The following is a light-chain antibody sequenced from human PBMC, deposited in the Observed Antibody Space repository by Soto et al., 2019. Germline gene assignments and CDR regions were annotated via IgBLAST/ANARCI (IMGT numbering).Light chain of an antibody. V-gene: IGKV3-11*01. Sequence: EIVLTQSPATLSLSPGERATLSCRASRSVSSYLAWYQQKPGQAPRLLIYDASNRATGIPARFSGSGSGTDFTLTISSLEPDDFAVYYCQQRSDWPSTFCGGTKVQIK. CDR3: QQRSDWPST. CDR1: RSVSSY. J-gene: IGKJ4*01. CDR2: DAS.